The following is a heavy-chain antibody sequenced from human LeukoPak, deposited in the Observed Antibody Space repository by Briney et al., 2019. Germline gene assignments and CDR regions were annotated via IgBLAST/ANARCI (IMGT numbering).Heavy chain of an antibody. V-gene: IGHV4-38-2*02. CDR2: IFHSANT. CDR3: ARDPSNSAFKGMQGGDC. D-gene: IGHD3-16*01. Sequence: SETLSLTCTVSGYSISSGYYWGWIRQPPGKGLEWIGSIFHSANTYYNPSLKSRVTISVDTSKNQFSLKMSSVTAADTAVYYCARDPSNSAFKGMQGGDCWGQGTLVTVSS. J-gene: IGHJ4*02. CDR1: GYSISSGYY.